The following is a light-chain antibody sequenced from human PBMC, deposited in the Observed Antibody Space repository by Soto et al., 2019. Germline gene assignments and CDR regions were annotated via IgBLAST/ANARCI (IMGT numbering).Light chain of an antibody. Sequence: LTLPGSMTGSPGQSIAISSTRTSRDVGGYNSVSWHQQHPGKAPKVVISVVSNRPSGVSNRFSGAKSGNTASLTISGLQAEDEADYYCSSYRSGGTFVFGSGTKVTVL. J-gene: IGLJ1*01. CDR2: VVS. CDR3: SSYRSGGTFV. CDR1: SRDVGGYNS. V-gene: IGLV2-14*01.